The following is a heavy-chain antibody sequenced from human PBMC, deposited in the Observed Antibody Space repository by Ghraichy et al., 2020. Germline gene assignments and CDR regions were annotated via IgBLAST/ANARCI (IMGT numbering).Heavy chain of an antibody. CDR1: GDSVSSNSAA. V-gene: IGHV6-1*01. CDR3: ARDPILSDYYYYGLDV. Sequence: SQTLSLTCAISGDSVSSNSAAWNWIRQSPSIGLEWLGRTYYGSKWYNDYAVSVKSRITINPDTSKNHFSLQLNSVTPEDTAVYYCARDPILSDYYYYGLDVWGQGTTVTVSS. CDR2: TYYGSKWYN. D-gene: IGHD2/OR15-2a*01. J-gene: IGHJ6*02.